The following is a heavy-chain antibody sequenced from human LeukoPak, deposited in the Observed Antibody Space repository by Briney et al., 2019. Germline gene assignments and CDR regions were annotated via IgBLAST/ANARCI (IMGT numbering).Heavy chain of an antibody. D-gene: IGHD4-17*01. CDR2: IYYSGST. CDR1: GGSISSYY. CDR3: ASGVGDSLDY. J-gene: IGHJ4*02. V-gene: IGHV4-59*01. Sequence: SEILSLTCTVSGGSISSYYWSWIRQPPGKGLEWIGYIYYSGSTNYNPSLKSRVTISVDTSKNQLSLKLSSVTAADTAVYYCASGVGDSLDYWGQGTLVTVSS.